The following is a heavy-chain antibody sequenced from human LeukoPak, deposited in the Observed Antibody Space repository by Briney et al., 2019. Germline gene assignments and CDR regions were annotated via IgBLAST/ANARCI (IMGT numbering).Heavy chain of an antibody. Sequence: SETLSLTCAVSGGSISVYFWNWVRQPPGKGLEWIGYIYDSGNTNYNPSLNGRVSISVDKSKNQFSLNLSSVTAADTAVYYCARDNHDYGDYGAYGMDVWGQGTTVTVSS. D-gene: IGHD4-17*01. CDR3: ARDNHDYGDYGAYGMDV. CDR2: IYDSGNT. J-gene: IGHJ6*02. V-gene: IGHV4-59*01. CDR1: GGSISVYF.